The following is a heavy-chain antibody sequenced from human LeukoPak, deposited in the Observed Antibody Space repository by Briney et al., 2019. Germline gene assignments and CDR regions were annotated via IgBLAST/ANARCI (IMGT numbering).Heavy chain of an antibody. V-gene: IGHV3-48*03. CDR3: ARDGPRPATIISPFDY. D-gene: IGHD5-24*01. CDR2: ISSGGGSI. J-gene: IGHJ4*02. CDR1: GFTFSSYE. Sequence: GGSLRLSCEASGFTFSSYEMNWVRQAPGKGPEWLSYISSGGGSIQYADSVKGRFTISRDNAKNSLYLLMDSLRVEDTAVYYCARDGPRPATIISPFDYWGQGTLVTVSS.